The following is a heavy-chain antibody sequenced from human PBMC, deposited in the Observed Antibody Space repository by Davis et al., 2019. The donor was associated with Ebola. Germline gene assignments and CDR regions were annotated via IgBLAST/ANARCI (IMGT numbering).Heavy chain of an antibody. CDR2: IIPIFGTS. Sequence: SVQVSCKPSAGTFSSYAISWVRQAPPPGLEWMGGIIPIFGTSNYAQKFQGRVTITADETTSTAYMELSSLLSEDTTVYYCARVEWELPEAPYYNYGMDVWGQGTTVTVSS. CDR3: ARVEWELPEAPYYNYGMDV. J-gene: IGHJ6*02. CDR1: AGTFSSYA. D-gene: IGHD1-26*01. V-gene: IGHV1-69*13.